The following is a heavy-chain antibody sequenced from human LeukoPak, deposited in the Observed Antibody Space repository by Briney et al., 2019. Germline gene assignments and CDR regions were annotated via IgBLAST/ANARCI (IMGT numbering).Heavy chain of an antibody. Sequence: ASVKVSCKASGYTFTGYYMHWARQAPGQGLEWMGWINPNSGGTNYGQKFQGRVTMTRDTSISTAYMELSRLRSDDTAVYYCARPPFLRGYSYGFWGQGTLVTVSS. V-gene: IGHV1-2*02. CDR3: ARPPFLRGYSYGF. CDR2: INPNSGGT. D-gene: IGHD5-18*01. J-gene: IGHJ4*02. CDR1: GYTFTGYY.